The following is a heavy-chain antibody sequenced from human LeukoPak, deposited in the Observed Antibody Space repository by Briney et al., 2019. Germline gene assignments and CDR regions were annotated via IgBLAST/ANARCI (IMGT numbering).Heavy chain of an antibody. D-gene: IGHD1-26*01. J-gene: IGHJ4*02. CDR1: GYTFTSYH. CDR3: ARDSSKWAIDY. V-gene: IGHV1-46*01. Sequence: ASVKVSCKASGYTFTSYHMHWVRQAPGQGLEWMAIIHPSDDSPTYAQNFQGRVTTTNDTSTSTVYMELSSLNFEDTAVYYCARDSSKWAIDYWGQGTLVTVSS. CDR2: IHPSDDSP.